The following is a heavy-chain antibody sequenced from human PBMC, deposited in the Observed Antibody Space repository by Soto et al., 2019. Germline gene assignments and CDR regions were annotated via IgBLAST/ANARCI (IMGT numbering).Heavy chain of an antibody. V-gene: IGHV2-5*02. CDR1: AFSLSTYGVG. CDR3: AHREGRGLPDY. J-gene: IGHJ4*02. Sequence: QITLKESGPTLVKPTQTLTLTCTFSAFSLSTYGVGVGWIRQHPGKALEWLALIYWDDDKHYNPSLKSRLPVAKGTSRHQVVLTMTDMDPLDTATYYCAHREGRGLPDYWGQGTLVTVSS. CDR2: IYWDDDK. D-gene: IGHD3-10*01.